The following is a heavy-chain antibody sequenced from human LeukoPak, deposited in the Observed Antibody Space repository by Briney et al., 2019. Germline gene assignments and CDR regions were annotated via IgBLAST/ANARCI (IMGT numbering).Heavy chain of an antibody. CDR1: GYTFTSYG. V-gene: IGHV1-2*02. CDR3: ARDWDFYYDSSGDDAFDI. CDR2: INPNSGGT. D-gene: IGHD3-22*01. J-gene: IGHJ3*02. Sequence: ASVKVSCKASGYTFTSYGISWVRQAPGQGLEWMGWINPNSGGTNYAQKFQGRVTTTRDTSISTAYMELSRLRSDDTAVYYCARDWDFYYDSSGDDAFDIWGQGTMVTVSS.